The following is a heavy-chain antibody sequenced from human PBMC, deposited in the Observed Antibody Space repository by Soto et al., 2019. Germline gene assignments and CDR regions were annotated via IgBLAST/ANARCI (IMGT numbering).Heavy chain of an antibody. V-gene: IGHV4-59*01. CDR3: ARVQFPYYGSGTYSAYYFDY. Sequence: QVQLQESGPGLVKPSETLSLTCTVSGGSMNRYYWSWIRQPPGKGLEWIGDLYDSGSTKYNPSLESRVTLSIDKSKNRFSLRLNSVTAADTAVYYCARVQFPYYGSGTYSAYYFDYWGQGTLVTVSS. D-gene: IGHD3-10*01. J-gene: IGHJ4*02. CDR1: GGSMNRYY. CDR2: LYDSGST.